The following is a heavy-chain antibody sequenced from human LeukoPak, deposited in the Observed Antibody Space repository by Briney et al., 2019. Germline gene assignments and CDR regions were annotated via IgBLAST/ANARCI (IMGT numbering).Heavy chain of an antibody. CDR1: GYTFTGYY. Sequence: ASVKVSCKASGYTFTGYYMHWVRQAPGQGLEWMGWINPTSGASIYAQHFQGRVSMTRDTSTSTAYMELSSLRSDDTATYYCARVPNDGWNPDGNNWFDPWGQGTLVTVSS. CDR3: ARVPNDGWNPDGNNWFDP. D-gene: IGHD3/OR15-3a*01. CDR2: INPTSGAS. J-gene: IGHJ5*02. V-gene: IGHV1-2*02.